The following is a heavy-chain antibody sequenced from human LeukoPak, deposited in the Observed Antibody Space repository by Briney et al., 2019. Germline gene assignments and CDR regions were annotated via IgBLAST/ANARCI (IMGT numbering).Heavy chain of an antibody. CDR1: GYNFTGHY. D-gene: IGHD3-3*01. Sequence: ASVKVSCKASGYNFTGHYMHWVRQAPGQGLEWMGWINPNSGGTKYAQKFQGRVTLTRNTSISTAYMELSRLRCDDTAVYYCARSYDFWSGPPFDPWGQGTLVTVSS. J-gene: IGHJ5*02. CDR2: INPNSGGT. V-gene: IGHV1-2*02. CDR3: ARSYDFWSGPPFDP.